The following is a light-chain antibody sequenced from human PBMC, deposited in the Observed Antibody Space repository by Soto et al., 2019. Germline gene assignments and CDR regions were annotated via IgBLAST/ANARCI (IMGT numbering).Light chain of an antibody. Sequence: EIVMAQSPATLSVSPGEGATLSCRASQSVSTNLAWYQQKPGQAPRLLIYGASTRATGIPARFSGSGSGTEFTLTISSPQSEDFAVYYCQQYNNWPPREFTFGPGTKVDIK. CDR3: QQYNNWPPREFT. J-gene: IGKJ3*01. V-gene: IGKV3-15*01. CDR2: GAS. CDR1: QSVSTN.